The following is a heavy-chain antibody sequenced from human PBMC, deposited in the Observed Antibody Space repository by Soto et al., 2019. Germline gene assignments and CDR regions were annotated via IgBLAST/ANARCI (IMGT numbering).Heavy chain of an antibody. D-gene: IGHD2-2*01. CDR3: XSHPCSSTSCYYYGMDV. Sequence: GESLKISCKGSGYSFTIYWISWVRQMPGKGLEWMGRIDPSDSYTNYSPSFQGHVTISADKSISTAYLQWSSLKASDTAMYYCXSHPCSSTSCYYYGMDVWGQGTTVTVS. J-gene: IGHJ6*02. CDR1: GYSFTIYW. V-gene: IGHV5-10-1*01. CDR2: IDPSDSYT.